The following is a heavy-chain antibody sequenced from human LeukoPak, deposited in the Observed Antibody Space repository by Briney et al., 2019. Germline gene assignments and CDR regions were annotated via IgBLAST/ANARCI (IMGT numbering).Heavy chain of an antibody. CDR2: INGDGRNV. D-gene: IGHD1-1*01. CDR1: GFTFSSYW. Sequence: GGSLRLSCVASGFTFSSYWMHWVRQDPRKGLVWVSRINGDGRNVNYADSVRGRFTISRDSSESTLFLQMNDLRVEDTAKFYCAKSLFTSATGTGRAFHIWGQGTMVSVSS. CDR3: AKSLFTSATGTGRAFHI. V-gene: IGHV3-74*01. J-gene: IGHJ3*02.